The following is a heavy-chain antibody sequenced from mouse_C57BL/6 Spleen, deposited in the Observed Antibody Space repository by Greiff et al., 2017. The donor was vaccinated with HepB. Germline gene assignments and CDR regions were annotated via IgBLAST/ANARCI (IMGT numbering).Heavy chain of an antibody. CDR1: GYSITSGYY. CDR3: ARVWGYDAMDY. Sequence: EVQLQQSGPGLVKPSQSLSLTCSVTGYSITSGYYWNWIRQFPGNKLEWMGYISYDGSNNYNPSLKNRISISRDTSKNQFFLNLNSVTTEDTATYYGARVWGYDAMDYWGQGTSVTVSS. CDR2: ISYDGSN. J-gene: IGHJ4*01. V-gene: IGHV3-6*01.